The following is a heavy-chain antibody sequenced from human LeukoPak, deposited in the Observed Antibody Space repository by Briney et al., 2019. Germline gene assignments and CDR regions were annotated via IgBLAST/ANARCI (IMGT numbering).Heavy chain of an antibody. Sequence: GAPVKVSCKASGYTFTSYYMHWVRQAPGQGLEWMGIINPSGGSTSYAQKFQGRVTMTRDTSTSTVYMELSSLRSEDTAVYYCARCPKGVYGGNPSNAFDIWGQGTMVTVSS. V-gene: IGHV1-46*01. CDR2: INPSGGST. D-gene: IGHD4-23*01. CDR1: GYTFTSYY. CDR3: ARCPKGVYGGNPSNAFDI. J-gene: IGHJ3*02.